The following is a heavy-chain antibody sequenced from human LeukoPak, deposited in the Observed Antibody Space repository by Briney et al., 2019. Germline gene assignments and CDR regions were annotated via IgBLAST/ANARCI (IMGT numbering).Heavy chain of an antibody. CDR1: GFTFSTYA. D-gene: IGHD7-27*01. CDR3: AKVSQVAGVTGDFDY. CDR2: ISGSGGST. J-gene: IGHJ4*02. Sequence: GGSLRLSCAASGFTFSTYAMSWVRQIPGKGLEWVSAISGSGGSTYYADSVKGRFTISRDNSKNTLYLQMNSLRAEDTAVYYCAKVSQVAGVTGDFDYWGQGTLVTVSS. V-gene: IGHV3-23*01.